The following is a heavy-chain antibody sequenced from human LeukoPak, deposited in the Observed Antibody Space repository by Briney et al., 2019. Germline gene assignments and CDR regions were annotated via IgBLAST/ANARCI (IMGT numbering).Heavy chain of an antibody. Sequence: SETLSLTCAVYGGSFSGYYWSWIRQPPGKGLEWIGEMKHSGSSNYHPSLKSRVTISVDTSKNQFSLNLSSVTAADTAVYYCARGQWEVRGVLITNFDYWGQGTLVTVSS. CDR3: ARGQWEVRGVLITNFDY. CDR1: GGSFSGYY. CDR2: MKHSGSS. V-gene: IGHV4-34*01. D-gene: IGHD3-10*01. J-gene: IGHJ4*02.